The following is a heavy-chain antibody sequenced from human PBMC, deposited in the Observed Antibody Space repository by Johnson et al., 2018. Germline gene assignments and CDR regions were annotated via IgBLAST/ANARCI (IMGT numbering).Heavy chain of an antibody. CDR1: GFIFSTYS. CDR3: AKVEYSGSYLHAFDI. D-gene: IGHD1-26*01. V-gene: IGHV3-33*06. J-gene: IGHJ3*02. Sequence: QVQLVQSGGGVVQPGRSLRLSCAASGFIFSTYSMHWVRQAPGKGLEWVAVIWYDGSNKYYADSVKGRFTISRDNSKNTLYLQMNSLRAEDTAVYYCAKVEYSGSYLHAFDIWGQGTMVTVSS. CDR2: IWYDGSNK.